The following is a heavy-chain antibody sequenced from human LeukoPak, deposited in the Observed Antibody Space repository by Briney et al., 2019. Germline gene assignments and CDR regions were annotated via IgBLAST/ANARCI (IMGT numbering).Heavy chain of an antibody. CDR2: IYTSGST. D-gene: IGHD2-2*01. J-gene: IGHJ3*02. CDR1: GGSISSYY. Sequence: SETLSLTCTVSGGSISSYYWSWIRQPAGKGLEWIGRIYTSGSTNYNPSLKSRVTMSVDTSKNQFSLKLSSVTAADTAVYYCARDGGVVVPTAPAVFDIWAKGQWSPSL. V-gene: IGHV4-4*07. CDR3: ARDGGVVVPTAPAVFDI.